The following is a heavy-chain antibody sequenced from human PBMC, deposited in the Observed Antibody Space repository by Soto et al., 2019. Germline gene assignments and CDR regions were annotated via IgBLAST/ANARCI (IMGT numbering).Heavy chain of an antibody. D-gene: IGHD1-1*01. Sequence: QVQLQESGPGLVKPSETLSLTCTVSGGSISSGDYYWSWIRQPPGKGPEWIGFINHRGTINYNPSRRSRVTVLIDTSKNGFSLNVRSVTAADTAVYYCARRSNYLEGRQFELWGQGSLVTVSS. CDR1: GGSISSGDYY. CDR2: INHRGTI. V-gene: IGHV4-30-4*01. CDR3: ARRSNYLEGRQFEL. J-gene: IGHJ5*02.